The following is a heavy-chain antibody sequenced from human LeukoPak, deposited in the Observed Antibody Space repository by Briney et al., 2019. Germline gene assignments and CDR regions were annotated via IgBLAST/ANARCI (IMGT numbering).Heavy chain of an antibody. D-gene: IGHD5-18*01. CDR1: GGSISSYY. Sequence: SETLSLTCTVSGGSISSYYWSWIRQPPGKGLEWIGYIYYSGSTNYNPSLKSRVTISIDTSKNQFSLKLSSVTAADTAVYYCARDGLWIQNAFDIWGQGKMVTVSS. V-gene: IGHV4-59*12. J-gene: IGHJ3*02. CDR2: IYYSGST. CDR3: ARDGLWIQNAFDI.